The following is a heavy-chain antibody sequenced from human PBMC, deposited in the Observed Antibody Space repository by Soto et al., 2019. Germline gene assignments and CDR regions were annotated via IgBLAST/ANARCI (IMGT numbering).Heavy chain of an antibody. CDR1: GFTFSCYP. CDR2: IYYAGSNK. D-gene: IGHD2-2*03. CDR3: AKDRLDIVVVPAAARRRYYGMDV. V-gene: IGHV3-30*18. J-gene: IGHJ6*02. Sequence: LRLSCSASGFTFSCYPMNLVRQAPGKGLEWVSIIYYAGSNKYYADSVKGRFTISRDNSKNTLYLQMNSLRAEDMAVYYCAKDRLDIVVVPAAARRRYYGMDVWGQGTTVTVSS.